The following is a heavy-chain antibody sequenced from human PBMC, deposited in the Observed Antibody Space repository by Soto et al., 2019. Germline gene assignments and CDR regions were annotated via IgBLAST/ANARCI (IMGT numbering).Heavy chain of an antibody. CDR2: IIPIFGTA. Sequence: SVKVSCKASGGTFSSYAISWVRQAPGQGLEWMGGIIPIFGTANYAQKFQGRVTITADKSTSTAYMELSSLRSEDTAVYYCARDYVDTAMPDYYYYGMDVWGQGTTVTAP. V-gene: IGHV1-69*06. J-gene: IGHJ6*02. CDR1: GGTFSSYA. CDR3: ARDYVDTAMPDYYYYGMDV. D-gene: IGHD5-18*01.